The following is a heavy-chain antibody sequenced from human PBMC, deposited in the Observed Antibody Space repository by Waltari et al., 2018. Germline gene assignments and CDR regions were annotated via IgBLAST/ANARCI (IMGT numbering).Heavy chain of an antibody. V-gene: IGHV3-30*01. Sequence: QVQLVESGGGVVQPGRSLRLSCAASGFTFSSYAMHWVRQAPGKGLRWLAVISYDGSNKYYADSVKGRFTISRDNSKNTLYLQMNSLRAEDTAVYYCARARNGMDVWGQGTTVTVSS. J-gene: IGHJ6*02. CDR2: ISYDGSNK. CDR3: ARARNGMDV. CDR1: GFTFSSYA.